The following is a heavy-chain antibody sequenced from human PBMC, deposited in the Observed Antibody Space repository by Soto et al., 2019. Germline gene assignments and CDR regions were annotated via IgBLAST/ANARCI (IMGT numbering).Heavy chain of an antibody. V-gene: IGHV1-69*01. Sequence: QVQLVQSGAEVKKPGSSVKVSCKASGGTFSSYAISWVRQAPGQGLEWMGGIIPIFGTANYAQKFQGRVTITADESTSTAYMELSSLRSEDTAVYYCARVPQGRYGSGRYYPSRGADYWGQGTLVTVSS. CDR3: ARVPQGRYGSGRYYPSRGADY. CDR1: GGTFSSYA. D-gene: IGHD3-10*01. J-gene: IGHJ4*02. CDR2: IIPIFGTA.